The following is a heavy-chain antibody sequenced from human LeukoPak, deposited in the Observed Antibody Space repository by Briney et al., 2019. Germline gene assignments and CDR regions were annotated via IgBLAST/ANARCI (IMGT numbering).Heavy chain of an antibody. J-gene: IGHJ4*02. CDR1: GFTFSSYV. D-gene: IGHD4-17*01. Sequence: GRSLRLSCAASGFTFSSYVMHWVRRAPGKGLEWVAVISYDGSNKYYADSVKGRFTISRDNSKNTLYLQMNSLRAEDTAVYYCAKDDDYGDHGALDYWGQGTLVTVSS. CDR3: AKDDDYGDHGALDY. CDR2: ISYDGSNK. V-gene: IGHV3-30*18.